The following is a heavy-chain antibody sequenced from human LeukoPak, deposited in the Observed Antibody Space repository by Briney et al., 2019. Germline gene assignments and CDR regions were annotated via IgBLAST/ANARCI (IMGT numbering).Heavy chain of an antibody. V-gene: IGHV3-23*01. CDR1: GSTFSNYG. CDR3: ATDGVGFDY. CDR2: ITGSGGST. J-gene: IGHJ4*02. Sequence: AGGSLRLSCAASGSTFSNYGMNWVRQAPGKGLEWVSGITGSGGSTYYADSVKGRFTISRDNSKNTLYLQMNSLRAEDTAVYYCATDGVGFDYWGQGTLVTVSS. D-gene: IGHD1-26*01.